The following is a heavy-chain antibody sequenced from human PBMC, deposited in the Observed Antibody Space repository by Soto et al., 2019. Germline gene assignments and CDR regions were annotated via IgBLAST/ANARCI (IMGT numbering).Heavy chain of an antibody. J-gene: IGHJ4*02. Sequence: QVQLRESGPGLVKPSETLSLTCTVSGGSISSYYWSWVRQSPRTGLEWIGYIFYSGSTDYNPSLKSRVTISVDTSKNQCSLKLSSVTAADTAVYYCARGHGDYGYYFDYWGQGTLVTVSS. CDR3: ARGHGDYGYYFDY. CDR2: IFYSGST. D-gene: IGHD4-17*01. V-gene: IGHV4-59*01. CDR1: GGSISSYY.